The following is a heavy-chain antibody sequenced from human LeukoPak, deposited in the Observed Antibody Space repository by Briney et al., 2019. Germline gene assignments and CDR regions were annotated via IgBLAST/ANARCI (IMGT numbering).Heavy chain of an antibody. J-gene: IGHJ4*02. CDR3: ARVPTVAGNHYFDY. Sequence: GSSVKVSCKASGGTFSSYAISWVRQAPGQGLEWMGGIIPIFGTADYAQKFQGRVTITADESTSTAYMELSSLRSEDTAVYYCARVPTVAGNHYFDYWGQGTLVTVSS. V-gene: IGHV1-69*01. D-gene: IGHD4-23*01. CDR2: IIPIFGTA. CDR1: GGTFSSYA.